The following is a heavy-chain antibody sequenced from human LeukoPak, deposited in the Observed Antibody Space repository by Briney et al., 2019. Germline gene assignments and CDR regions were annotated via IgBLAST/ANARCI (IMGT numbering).Heavy chain of an antibody. J-gene: IGHJ4*02. D-gene: IGHD3-22*01. CDR2: ISSSSSYI. Sequence: GGSLRLSCAASGFTFSSYSMNWVRQAPGKGLEWVSSISSSSSYIYYADSVKGRFTISRDNAKNSLYLQMNSLRAEDTAVYYCARIFYYDSSGLNFDYWGRGTLVTVSS. V-gene: IGHV3-21*01. CDR3: ARIFYYDSSGLNFDY. CDR1: GFTFSSYS.